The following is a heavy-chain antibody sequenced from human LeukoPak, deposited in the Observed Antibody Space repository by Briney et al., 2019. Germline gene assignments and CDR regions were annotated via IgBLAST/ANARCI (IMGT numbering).Heavy chain of an antibody. CDR3: AKGTTVIRYYYMDV. Sequence: GGSLRLSCAAPGFTFSSYGMSWVRQAPGKGLEWVSAISGSGGSTYYADSVKGRFTISRDNSKNTLYLQMNSLGAEDTAVYYCAKGTTVIRYYYMDVWGKGTTVTISS. CDR1: GFTFSSYG. V-gene: IGHV3-23*01. D-gene: IGHD4-17*01. J-gene: IGHJ6*03. CDR2: ISGSGGST.